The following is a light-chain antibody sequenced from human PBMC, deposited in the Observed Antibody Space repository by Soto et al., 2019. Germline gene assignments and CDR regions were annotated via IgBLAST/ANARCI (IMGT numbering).Light chain of an antibody. Sequence: EIVLTQSPVTLSLSPGERATLSCRASQSVSSSLAWYQQKPGQAPRLLIYDASNTATGIPARFSGSGSGTDFTLTISSLETEEFEIYYCQQRSSSITFGQVTRLETK. CDR1: QSVSSS. CDR3: QQRSSSIT. CDR2: DAS. V-gene: IGKV3-11*01. J-gene: IGKJ5*01.